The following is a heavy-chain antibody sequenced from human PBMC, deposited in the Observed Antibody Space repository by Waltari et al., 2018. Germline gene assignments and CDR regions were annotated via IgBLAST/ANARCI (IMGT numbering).Heavy chain of an antibody. CDR2: ISGSSSST. Sequence: EVQLLESGGGLVQSGGSLRLSCAASGFTFGNSPLPWVRQAPGKGLEWISGISGSSSSTYYADSVKGRFTISRDNSKNTLYLQMNSLRVEDTAVYFCAKVEGGIVTRYYALDIWGQGTMVTVSS. CDR3: AKVEGGIVTRYYALDI. J-gene: IGHJ3*02. D-gene: IGHD3-16*02. V-gene: IGHV3-23*01. CDR1: GFTFGNSP.